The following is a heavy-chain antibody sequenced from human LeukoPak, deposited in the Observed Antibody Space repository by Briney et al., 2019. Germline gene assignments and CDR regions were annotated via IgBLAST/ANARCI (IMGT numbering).Heavy chain of an antibody. CDR3: ARAFCSSTSCFKYWFDP. CDR1: GGSITSYY. D-gene: IGHD2-2*01. V-gene: IGHV4-59*01. CDR2: IYYSGST. Sequence: TSETLSLTCTVSGGSITSYYWSWIRQPPGRGLEWIGYIYYSGSTNYNPSLKSRVTISVDTSKNQFSLKLSSVTAADTAVYYCARAFCSSTSCFKYWFDPWGQRTLVTVSS. J-gene: IGHJ5*02.